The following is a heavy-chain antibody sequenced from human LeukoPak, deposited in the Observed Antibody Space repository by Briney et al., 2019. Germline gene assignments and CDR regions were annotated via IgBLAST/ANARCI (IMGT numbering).Heavy chain of an antibody. V-gene: IGHV4-39*01. CDR2: IYYSGST. D-gene: IGHD1-26*01. J-gene: IGHJ6*03. Sequence: PSETLSLTCTVSGGSISSSSYYWGWIRQPPGKGLEWIGSIYYSGSTCYNPSLKSRVTISVDTSKNQFSLKLSSVTAADTAVYYCARRIVGATTALTKTYYYYMDVWGKGTTVTISS. CDR1: GGSISSSSYY. CDR3: ARRIVGATTALTKTYYYYMDV.